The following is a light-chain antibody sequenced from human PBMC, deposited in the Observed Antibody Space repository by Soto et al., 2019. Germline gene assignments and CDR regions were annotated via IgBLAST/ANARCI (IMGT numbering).Light chain of an antibody. CDR1: SSDVGGYNL. CDR2: EVS. CDR3: CSYAGSSTFYV. J-gene: IGLJ1*01. V-gene: IGLV2-23*02. Sequence: QSALTQPASVSGSPGQSITISCTGTSSDVGGYNLVSWYQQHPGKAPKLMIYEVSKRPSGVSNRFSGSKSGNTASLTISGLQAEDEADYYCCSYAGSSTFYVFGTGTKVTVL.